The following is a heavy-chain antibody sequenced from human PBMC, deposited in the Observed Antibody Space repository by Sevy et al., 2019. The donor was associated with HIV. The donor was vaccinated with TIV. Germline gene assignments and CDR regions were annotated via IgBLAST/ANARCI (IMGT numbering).Heavy chain of an antibody. J-gene: IGHJ5*02. Sequence: SETLSLTCAVSGYSINSGYYWGWIRQPPGKGLEWIGSISHSGSTYYNPSLKSRLTISIDTSRNQFSLKLTSVTAADTAVYYGTKEAAAGTRNWFDPWGQGTLVTVSS. CDR1: GYSINSGYY. CDR2: ISHSGST. D-gene: IGHD6-13*01. CDR3: TKEAAAGTRNWFDP. V-gene: IGHV4-38-2*02.